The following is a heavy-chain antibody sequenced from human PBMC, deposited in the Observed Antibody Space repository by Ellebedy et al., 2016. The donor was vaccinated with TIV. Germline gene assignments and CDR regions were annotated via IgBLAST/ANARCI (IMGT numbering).Heavy chain of an antibody. CDR3: ANGLAAANTRWFDS. V-gene: IGHV3-23*01. CDR2: ISGSGGRT. Sequence: GGSLRLSCAASGFTFSNYAMSWVRQAPGRGLEWVSSISGSGGRTSYGDSVKGRFAISRYNSHGTLFLQINGLRAEYTAVYYCANGLAAANTRWFDSWGQGTLVTVSS. CDR1: GFTFSNYA. D-gene: IGHD6-13*01. J-gene: IGHJ5*01.